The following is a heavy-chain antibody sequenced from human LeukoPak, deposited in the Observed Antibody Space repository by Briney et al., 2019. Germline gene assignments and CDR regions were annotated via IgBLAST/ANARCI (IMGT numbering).Heavy chain of an antibody. CDR1: GYTLTSYD. V-gene: IGHV1-8*01. CDR3: ARVGGSSSWYEVVLTQPKYYYFGMDV. J-gene: IGHJ6*02. CDR2: MNPNSGKP. Sequence: GASVKVSCTVSGYTLTSYDINWVRQAPGQGLEWMGWMNPNSGKPGNAQTSKGRVPMTRTSSISTAYMELSSLGSEEPAVYYCARVGGSSSWYEVVLTQPKYYYFGMDVWGQGTTVTVSS. D-gene: IGHD6-13*01.